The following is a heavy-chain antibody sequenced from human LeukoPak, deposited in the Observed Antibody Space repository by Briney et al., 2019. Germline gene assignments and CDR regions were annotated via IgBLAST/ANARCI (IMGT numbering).Heavy chain of an antibody. CDR1: GFTVSSNY. CDR2: IYSGGST. Sequence: GGSLRLSCAASGFTVSSNYMSWVRQAPGKGLEWVSVIYSGGSTYYADSVEGRFTISRDNSKNTLYLQMNSLRAEDTAVYYCARDRGGSYYSGAFDIWGQGTMVTVSS. J-gene: IGHJ3*02. CDR3: ARDRGGSYYSGAFDI. D-gene: IGHD1-26*01. V-gene: IGHV3-53*01.